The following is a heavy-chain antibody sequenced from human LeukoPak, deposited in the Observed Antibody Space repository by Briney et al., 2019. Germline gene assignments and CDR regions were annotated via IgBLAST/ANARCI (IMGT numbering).Heavy chain of an antibody. CDR3: ASVVLAARTDY. V-gene: IGHV3-30*04. J-gene: IGHJ4*02. D-gene: IGHD2-15*01. CDR2: ISYDGSNK. Sequence: GGSLRLSCAASGFTFSSYAMHWVRQAPGKGLEWVAVISYDGSNKYYADSVKGRFTISRDNSKNTLYLQMNSLRAEDTAVYYCASVVLAARTDYWGQGTLATVS. CDR1: GFTFSSYA.